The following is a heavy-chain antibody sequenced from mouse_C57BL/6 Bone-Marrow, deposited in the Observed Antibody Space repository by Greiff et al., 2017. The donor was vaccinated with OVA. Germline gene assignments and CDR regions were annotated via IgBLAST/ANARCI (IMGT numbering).Heavy chain of an antibody. CDR1: GYTFTSYW. CDR2: INPSSGYT. D-gene: IGHD2-3*01. J-gene: IGHJ4*01. CDR3: ARTPFYDGCYYYAMDY. V-gene: IGHV1-7*01. Sequence: QVQLKESGAELAKPGASVKLSCKASGYTFTSYWMHWVKQRPGQGLEWIGYINPSSGYTKSNQKFKDKATLTADKSSSTAYMQLSSRTYEDSAVYYCARTPFYDGCYYYAMDYWGQGTSVTVSS.